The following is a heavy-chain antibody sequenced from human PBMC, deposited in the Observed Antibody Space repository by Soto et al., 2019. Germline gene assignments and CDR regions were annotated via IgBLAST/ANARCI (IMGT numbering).Heavy chain of an antibody. J-gene: IGHJ5*02. D-gene: IGHD4-4*01. V-gene: IGHV3-23*01. Sequence: EVQLLESGGGLVQPGGSLRLSCAASGFIFSNYAMTWVRQAPGKGLEWVSAISGGGGSTYYPDSVKGRFTISRNNSKNTLYLQMNSLRAEDTALYHCAKHAIVSNILRGWFDPWGQGILVTFSS. CDR1: GFIFSNYA. CDR2: ISGGGGST. CDR3: AKHAIVSNILRGWFDP.